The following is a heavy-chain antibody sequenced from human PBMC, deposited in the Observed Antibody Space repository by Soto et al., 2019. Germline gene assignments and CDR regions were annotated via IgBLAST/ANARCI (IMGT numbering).Heavy chain of an antibody. CDR3: ARGPRYCSSSTCFAGVNWFEP. V-gene: IGHV1-18*04. CDR1: GYIFTSFG. D-gene: IGHD2-2*01. J-gene: IGHJ5*02. CDR2: ISGFNGNT. Sequence: ASVKVSCKASGYIFTSFGISWVRQAPGQGLEWMGWISGFNGNTKYAQKVQGRVTMTTDTSANTAYMELRSLTSDDTAVYYCARGPRYCSSSTCFAGVNWFEPWGQGTPVTV.